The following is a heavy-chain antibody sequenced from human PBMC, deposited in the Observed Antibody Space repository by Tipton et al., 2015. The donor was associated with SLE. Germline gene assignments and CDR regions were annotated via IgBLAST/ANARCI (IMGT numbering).Heavy chain of an antibody. D-gene: IGHD5-12*01. Sequence: VQLVQSGAEVKKPGESLKISCKGSGYSFISYWIGWVRQMPGKGLEWMGIIYPGDSDTRYSPSFQGQVTISADKSISTAYLQWSSLKAPDTAMYYCARSVWWLPPDYYYYMDVWGKGTTVTVSS. J-gene: IGHJ6*03. V-gene: IGHV5-51*03. CDR2: IYPGDSDT. CDR1: GYSFISYW. CDR3: ARSVWWLPPDYYYYMDV.